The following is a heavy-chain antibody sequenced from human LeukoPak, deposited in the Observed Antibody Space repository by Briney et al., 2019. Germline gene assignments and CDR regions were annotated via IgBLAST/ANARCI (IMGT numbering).Heavy chain of an antibody. CDR2: IYYSGST. D-gene: IGHD3-9*01. J-gene: IGHJ6*02. CDR3: ARLRYFDWLYGMDV. Sequence: SETLSLTCTVSGGSISSYYWSWIRQPPGKGLEWIGYIYYSGSTNYNPSLKSRVTISVDTSKNQFSLKLSSVTAADTAVYYCARLRYFDWLYGMDVWGQGTTVTVSS. CDR1: GGSISSYY. V-gene: IGHV4-59*01.